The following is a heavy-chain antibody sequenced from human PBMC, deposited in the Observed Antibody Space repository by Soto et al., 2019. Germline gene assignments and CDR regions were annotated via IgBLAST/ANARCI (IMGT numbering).Heavy chain of an antibody. Sequence: ASVKVSCKASGGTFSSYAISWVRQAPGQALEWMGGIIPIFGTANYAQKLQGRVTMTTDTSTSTAYMELRSLRSDDAAVYYCARSRVVTVDYWGQGTLVTVSS. J-gene: IGHJ4*02. D-gene: IGHD2-15*01. CDR2: IIPIFGTA. CDR3: ARSRVVTVDY. V-gene: IGHV1-69*05. CDR1: GGTFSSYA.